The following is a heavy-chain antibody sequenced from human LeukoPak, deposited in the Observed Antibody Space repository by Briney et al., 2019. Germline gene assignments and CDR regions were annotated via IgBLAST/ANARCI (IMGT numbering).Heavy chain of an antibody. Sequence: SETLSRTCTVSGVSIGSHYWSWIRQSPGKGLEWIGCVYNSGTTVYNPSLTGRVTISVDTSKNQYSLNLRSVTAADAAVYYCARDAYWGQGILVTVSS. J-gene: IGHJ4*02. CDR3: ARDAY. CDR2: VYNSGTT. V-gene: IGHV4-59*11. CDR1: GVSIGSHY.